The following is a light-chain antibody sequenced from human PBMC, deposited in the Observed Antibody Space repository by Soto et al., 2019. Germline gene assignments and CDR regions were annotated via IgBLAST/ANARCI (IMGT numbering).Light chain of an antibody. CDR2: GNR. Sequence: QSVLTQPPSVSGAPGQRVTISCTGSSSNIGAGYDVHWYQQLPGTAPKLVIYGNRNRPSGVPDRFSASKSGTSASLAITGIQAEDEADYYCQSYDSSLSGSKVVFGGGTKLTVL. V-gene: IGLV1-40*01. CDR3: QSYDSSLSGSKVV. J-gene: IGLJ2*01. CDR1: SSNIGAGYD.